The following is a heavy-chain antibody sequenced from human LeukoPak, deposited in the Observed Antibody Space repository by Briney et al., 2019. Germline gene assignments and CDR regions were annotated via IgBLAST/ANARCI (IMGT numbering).Heavy chain of an antibody. CDR1: GFTFSSYT. CDR2: ISSSTSYI. CDR3: ARGGPRGY. V-gene: IGHV3-21*01. Sequence: GGSLRLSCAASGFTFSSYTMNWVRQAPGKGLEWVSSISSSTSYIYYADSVKGRLTISRDNAKNSLYLRMNSLRAEDTAVYYCARGGPRGYWGQGTLVTVSS. J-gene: IGHJ4*02.